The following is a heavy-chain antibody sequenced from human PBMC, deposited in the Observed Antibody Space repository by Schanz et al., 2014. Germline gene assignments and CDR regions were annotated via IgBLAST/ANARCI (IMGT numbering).Heavy chain of an antibody. Sequence: DVHLLESGGGLVQPGGSLRLSCAASGITFSSHSFNWVRQAPGKGLEWISYITYNGGTIYYADSVKGRFTISSDNSKSTLYLQMSSLRAEDTAVYYCAKSQGSSFDSWGQGTLVTVSS. D-gene: IGHD6-13*01. CDR1: GITFSSHS. J-gene: IGHJ4*02. CDR3: AKSQGSSFDS. V-gene: IGHV3-48*01. CDR2: ITYNGGTI.